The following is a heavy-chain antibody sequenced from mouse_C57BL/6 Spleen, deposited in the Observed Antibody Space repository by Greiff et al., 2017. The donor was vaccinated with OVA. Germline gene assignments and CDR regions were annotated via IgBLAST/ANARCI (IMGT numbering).Heavy chain of an antibody. J-gene: IGHJ2*01. Sequence: VQLQQPGAELVKPGASVKMSCKASGYTFTSYWITWVKQRPGHGLEWIGDIYPGSGSTNYNEKFKSKATLTVDSSSSTAYMQLSSLTSEDSAVYFCARLRERVTYYFDYWGQGTTLTVSS. D-gene: IGHD2-2*01. CDR1: GYTFTSYW. V-gene: IGHV1-55*01. CDR3: ARLRERVTYYFDY. CDR2: IYPGSGST.